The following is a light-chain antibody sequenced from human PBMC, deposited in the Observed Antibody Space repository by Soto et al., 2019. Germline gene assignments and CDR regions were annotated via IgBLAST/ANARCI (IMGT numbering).Light chain of an antibody. CDR2: EVT. J-gene: IGLJ3*02. CDR3: STYTSTNTGV. Sequence: QSSLTQPASVSGSPGQSITISCTGTSSDLGDYKYVSWYQHHPGKAPKLLIYEVTNRPSGVSRRFSGSKSGNTPSLTISGLQAEDEADYYCSTYTSTNTGVFGGGTKLTVL. V-gene: IGLV2-14*01. CDR1: SSDLGDYKY.